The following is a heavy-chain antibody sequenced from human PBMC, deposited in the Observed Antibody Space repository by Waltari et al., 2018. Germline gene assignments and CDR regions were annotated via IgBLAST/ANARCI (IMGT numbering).Heavy chain of an antibody. Sequence: EVQLVESGGGLVQPGGSLRLSCAVSGFTVSSNYMYWVRQAPGKGLEWVSVIHSGGSTYYADSVKGRFTISRDNSKNTLYLQMNSLTAEDTAVYYCASSPERRRFDYWGQGTLVTVSS. CDR2: IHSGGST. CDR1: GFTVSSNY. J-gene: IGHJ4*02. D-gene: IGHD1-1*01. CDR3: ASSPERRRFDY. V-gene: IGHV3-66*02.